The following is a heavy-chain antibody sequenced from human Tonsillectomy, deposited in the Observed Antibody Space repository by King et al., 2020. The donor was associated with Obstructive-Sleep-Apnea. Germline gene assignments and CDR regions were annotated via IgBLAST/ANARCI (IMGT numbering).Heavy chain of an antibody. CDR1: GGSISSYY. CDR2: IYYSGST. D-gene: IGHD3-10*01. V-gene: IGHV4-59*08. CDR3: AKSSGSGSYTREFDY. J-gene: IGHJ4*02. Sequence: QLQESGPGLVKPSETLSLTCTVSGGSISSYYWCWIRQPPGKGLEWIGYIYYSGSTNYNPSLKSRVTISVDTSKNQFSLKLSSVTAADTAVYYCAKSSGSGSYTREFDYWGQGTLVTVSS.